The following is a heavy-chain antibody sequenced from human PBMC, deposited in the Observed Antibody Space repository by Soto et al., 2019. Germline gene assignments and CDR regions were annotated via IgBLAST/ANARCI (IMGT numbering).Heavy chain of an antibody. CDR3: AILQYCSGGSCYSNAFDI. CDR1: GFTFDDYA. V-gene: IGHV3-9*01. J-gene: IGHJ3*02. CDR2: ISWNSGSI. D-gene: IGHD2-15*01. Sequence: EVQLVESGGGLVQPGRSLRLSCAASGFTFDDYAMHWVRQAPGKGLEWVSGISWNSGSIGYADSVKGRFTISRDNAKNSLYLQMNSLRAEDTALYYCAILQYCSGGSCYSNAFDIWGQGTMVTVSS.